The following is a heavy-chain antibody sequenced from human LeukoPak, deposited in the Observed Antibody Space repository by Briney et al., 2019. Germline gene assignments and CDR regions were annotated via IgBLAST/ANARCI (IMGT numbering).Heavy chain of an antibody. CDR1: GFTFSSYW. V-gene: IGHV3-7*01. CDR2: IKQDGSEK. J-gene: IGHJ4*02. Sequence: PGGSLRLSCAASGFTFSSYWMSWVRQAPGKGLEWVANIKQDGSEKYYADSVKGRFTISRDNAKNSLYLQMNSLRAEDTAVYYCARSPLLLWFGEIDYWGQGTLVTVSS. CDR3: ARSPLLLWFGEIDY. D-gene: IGHD3-10*01.